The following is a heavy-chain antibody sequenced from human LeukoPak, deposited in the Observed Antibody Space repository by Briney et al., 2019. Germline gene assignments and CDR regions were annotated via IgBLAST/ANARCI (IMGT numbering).Heavy chain of an antibody. CDR2: MNPNSGNT. J-gene: IGHJ4*02. CDR3: ARGRVRFLEWLLAY. V-gene: IGHV1-8*01. Sequence: ASVKVSCNASGYTFTSYDINWVRQATGQGLEWMGWMNPNSGNTGYAQKFQGRVTMTRNTSISTAYMELSSLRSEDTAVYYCARGRVRFLEWLLAYWGQGTLVTVSS. D-gene: IGHD3-3*01. CDR1: GYTFTSYD.